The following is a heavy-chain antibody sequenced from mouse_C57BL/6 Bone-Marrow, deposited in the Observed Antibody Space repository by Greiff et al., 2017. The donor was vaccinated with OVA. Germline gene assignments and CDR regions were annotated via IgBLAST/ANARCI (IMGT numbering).Heavy chain of an antibody. CDR1: GYTFTSYG. D-gene: IGHD3-2*01. Sequence: QVQLKQSGAELARPGASVKLSCKASGYTFTSYGISWVKQRTGQGLEWIGEIYPRSGNTYYNEKFKGKATLTADKSSSTAYMELRSLTSEDSAVYFCAREGRHTGFAYWGQGTLVTVSA. V-gene: IGHV1-81*01. CDR2: IYPRSGNT. CDR3: AREGRHTGFAY. J-gene: IGHJ3*01.